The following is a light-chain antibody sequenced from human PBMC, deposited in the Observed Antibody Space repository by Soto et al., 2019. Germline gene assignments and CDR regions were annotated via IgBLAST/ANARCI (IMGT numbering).Light chain of an antibody. CDR1: QTIGTW. CDR3: HLYNTYSPT. J-gene: IGKJ2*01. V-gene: IGKV1-5*03. Sequence: DIQLTQSPSTLSASVGDRAIITCRASQTIGTWLAWYQERPGKATKLLIYKASTLERGVPSRFSGSGSGTEFTLSISNLQPEDFATYYCHLYNTYSPTLGQGTKLDI. CDR2: KAS.